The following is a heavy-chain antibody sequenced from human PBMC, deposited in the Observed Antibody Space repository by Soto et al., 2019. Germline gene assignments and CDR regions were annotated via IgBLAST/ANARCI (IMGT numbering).Heavy chain of an antibody. CDR2: IYYAGTT. D-gene: IGHD3-22*01. Sequence: QVQLRESGPGLVKPSETLSLKCTVSDGSISPNYWTWIRQPPGKGLEWIGYIYYAGTTTYHPSLKSRVSISLDTSKNEVSLKLTSVTAADTAVYYCARLGAYYQALDSWGQGILVTVSS. V-gene: IGHV4-59*08. J-gene: IGHJ4*02. CDR3: ARLGAYYQALDS. CDR1: DGSISPNY.